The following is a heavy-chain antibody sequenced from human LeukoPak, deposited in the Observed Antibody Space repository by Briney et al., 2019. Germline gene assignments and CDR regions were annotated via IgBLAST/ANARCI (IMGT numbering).Heavy chain of an antibody. CDR2: ICSSSGYT. CDR1: GFTFRRYS. D-gene: IGHD6-13*01. V-gene: IGHV3-21*01. J-gene: IGHJ4*02. CDR3: ARHPSIAAAGTSAQGY. Sequence: PGGSLRLSCAASGFTFRRYSTNWVCQAPGKGLEWVSSICSSSGYTYYADSVKGRFTISRDNAKNSLYLQMNSLRAEDTAVYYCARHPSIAAAGTSAQGYWGQGTLVTVSS.